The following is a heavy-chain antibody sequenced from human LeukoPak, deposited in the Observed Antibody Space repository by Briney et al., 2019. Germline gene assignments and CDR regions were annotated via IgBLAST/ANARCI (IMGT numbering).Heavy chain of an antibody. CDR2: ISYSSSYI. Sequence: GGSLRLSCVGSGFPFSSYTLFWVRQAPGKGLEWVSSISYSSSYIYYGASVKGRFTISRDNTKNSLNLQMDSLRTEDTAVYYCASRNYGEEYWGQGTLVTVSS. J-gene: IGHJ4*02. V-gene: IGHV3-21*06. CDR1: GFPFSSYT. D-gene: IGHD4-17*01. CDR3: ASRNYGEEY.